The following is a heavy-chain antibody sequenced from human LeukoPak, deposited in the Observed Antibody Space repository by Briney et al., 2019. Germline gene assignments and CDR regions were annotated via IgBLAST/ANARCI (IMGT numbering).Heavy chain of an antibody. CDR3: ATAPYGDYSFDY. Sequence: GGSLRLSCAASGFTFSSYAMSWVRQAPGKGLEWVSAISGSGGSTYYADSVKGRFTISRDNSKNTLYLQMNSLRAEDTAVYYCATAPYGDYSFDYWGQGTLGTVSS. D-gene: IGHD4-17*01. CDR2: ISGSGGST. J-gene: IGHJ4*02. CDR1: GFTFSSYA. V-gene: IGHV3-23*01.